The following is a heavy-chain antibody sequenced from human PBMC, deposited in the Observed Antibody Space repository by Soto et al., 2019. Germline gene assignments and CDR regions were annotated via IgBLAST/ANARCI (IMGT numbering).Heavy chain of an antibody. Sequence: ASVKVSCKASGYTFTSYAVHWVRQAPGQRLEWMGGIIPIFGTANYAQKFQARVTITADESTSTAYMELSSLRSEDTAVYYCARTGEVATTNTFDYWGQGTLVTVSS. J-gene: IGHJ4*02. CDR1: GYTFTSYA. CDR3: ARTGEVATTNTFDY. D-gene: IGHD5-12*01. CDR2: IIPIFGTA. V-gene: IGHV1-69*13.